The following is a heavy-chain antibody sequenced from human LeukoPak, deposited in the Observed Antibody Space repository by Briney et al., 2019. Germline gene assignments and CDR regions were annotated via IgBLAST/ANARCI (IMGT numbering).Heavy chain of an antibody. CDR3: ARGIYGDYPFDY. CDR1: GYSISSGYY. D-gene: IGHD4-17*01. Sequence: SETLSLTCTVSGYSISSGYYWGWIRQPPGKGLEWIGSIYHSGSTYYNPSLKSRVTISVDTSKNQFSLKLSSVTAADTAVYYCARGIYGDYPFDYWGQGTLVTVSS. J-gene: IGHJ4*02. V-gene: IGHV4-38-2*02. CDR2: IYHSGST.